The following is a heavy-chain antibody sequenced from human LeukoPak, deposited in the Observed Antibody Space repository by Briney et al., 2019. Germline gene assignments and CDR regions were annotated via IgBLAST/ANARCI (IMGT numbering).Heavy chain of an antibody. V-gene: IGHV3-11*01. J-gene: IGHJ3*02. CDR3: ARDAEERGWYYYDSRGALDAFDI. CDR2: IRGSGSDI. Sequence: PGGSLRLSCAASGFTFSDYYMSWIRQAPGKGLECVSYIRGSGSDIYYADSVKGRFTISRDNAKNSLYLQMNSLRADDTAVYYCARDAEERGWYYYDSRGALDAFDIWGQGTMVTVSS. CDR1: GFTFSDYY. D-gene: IGHD3-22*01.